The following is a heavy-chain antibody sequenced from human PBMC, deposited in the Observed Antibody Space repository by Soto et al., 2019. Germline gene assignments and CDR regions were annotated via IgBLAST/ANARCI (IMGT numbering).Heavy chain of an antibody. J-gene: IGHJ4*02. CDR2: ISGSTYI. V-gene: IGHV3-11*05. Sequence: GGSLRLSCAASGFSLSDFHMTWIRQAPGKGLEWVSHISGSTYINYIDSVRGRFTISRDNAKNSLYLQMNSLRVDDTAVYYCARDSSTWYFFDYWGRGTLVTVSS. CDR3: ARDSSTWYFFDY. D-gene: IGHD6-13*01. CDR1: GFSLSDFH.